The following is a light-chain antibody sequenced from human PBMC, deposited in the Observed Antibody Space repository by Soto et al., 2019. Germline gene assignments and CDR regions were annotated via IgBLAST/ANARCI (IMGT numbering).Light chain of an antibody. CDR1: SGAVTSAYY. CDR3: LLYYGGAWV. J-gene: IGLJ3*02. Sequence: QAVVTQEPSLTVSPGGTVTLTCASSSGAVTSAYYPSWFQQIPGQAPRALIYSVSNRHSWTPARFSGSLLGGKAALTLSGVQPEDEAKYYCLLYYGGAWVFGGGTQLTVL. V-gene: IGLV7-43*01. CDR2: SVS.